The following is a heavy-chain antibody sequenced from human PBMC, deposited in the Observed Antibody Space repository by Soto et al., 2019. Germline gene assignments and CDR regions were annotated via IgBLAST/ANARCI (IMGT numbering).Heavy chain of an antibody. CDR1: GYSITAGGYY. J-gene: IGHJ5*02. Sequence: SETLSLTCSVSGYSITAGGYYWSWIRQHPGKGLEWIGSFYSSGSIIYNPSLKSRVSISGDTSRNQFSMTLTSVTAADTALYYCARMYSSGSGWFNPWGQGTLVIV. CDR2: FYSSGSI. CDR3: ARMYSSGSGWFNP. V-gene: IGHV4-31*03. D-gene: IGHD3-22*01.